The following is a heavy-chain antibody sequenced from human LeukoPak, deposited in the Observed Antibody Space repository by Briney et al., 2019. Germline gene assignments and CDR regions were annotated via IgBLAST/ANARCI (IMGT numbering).Heavy chain of an antibody. CDR3: ARDLSMYYDFWSGYDHYYYHMDV. CDR2: ISAYNGNT. Sequence: ASVKVSCKASGYTFTSYGISWVRQAPGQGLEWMGWISAYNGNTNYAQKLQGRVTMTTDTSTSTAYMELRSLRSDDTAVYYCARDLSMYYDFWSGYDHYYYHMDVWGKGTTVTVSS. CDR1: GYTFTSYG. D-gene: IGHD3-3*01. V-gene: IGHV1-18*01. J-gene: IGHJ6*03.